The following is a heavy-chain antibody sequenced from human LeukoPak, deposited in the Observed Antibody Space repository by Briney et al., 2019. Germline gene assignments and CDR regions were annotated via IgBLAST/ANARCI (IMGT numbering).Heavy chain of an antibody. CDR1: GFTFSSYG. CDR3: AKARPTATIMISFDF. CDR2: ISYDGSTQ. Sequence: GGSLRLSCAASGFTFSSYGMHSVRQAPGKGLEWVAVISYDGSTQYYADSVKGRFTISRDNSNNMLSLQMNSLKAEDTAVYYCAKARPTATIMISFDFWGRGTPVTVSS. V-gene: IGHV3-30*18. J-gene: IGHJ4*02. D-gene: IGHD5-24*01.